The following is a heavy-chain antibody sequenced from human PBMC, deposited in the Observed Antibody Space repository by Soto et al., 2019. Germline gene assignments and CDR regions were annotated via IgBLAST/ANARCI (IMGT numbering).Heavy chain of an antibody. Sequence: WETLSLTCTVSGGSISSYYWSWIRQPPGKGLEWIGYIYYSGSTNYNPSLKSRVTISVDTSKNQFSLKLSSVTAADTAVYYCARGSLNYYGSGSKRYNWFDPWGQGTLVTVSS. CDR1: GGSISSYY. CDR2: IYYSGST. CDR3: ARGSLNYYGSGSKRYNWFDP. V-gene: IGHV4-59*01. J-gene: IGHJ5*02. D-gene: IGHD3-10*01.